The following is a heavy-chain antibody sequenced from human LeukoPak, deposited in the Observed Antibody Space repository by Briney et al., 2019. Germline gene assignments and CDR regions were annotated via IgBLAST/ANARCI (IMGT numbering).Heavy chain of an antibody. D-gene: IGHD4-17*01. J-gene: IGHJ4*02. CDR2: ISSSSTYI. Sequence: PGGSLRLSCAASGFTFSSYWLHWVRQAPGKGLEWVSSISSSSTYIYDADLAKGRFTISRDNSKNSLYLQMNSLGAEDTAVYYCARQAAGDYHFDSWGQGTLVTVSS. CDR1: GFTFSSYW. V-gene: IGHV3-21*01. CDR3: ARQAAGDYHFDS.